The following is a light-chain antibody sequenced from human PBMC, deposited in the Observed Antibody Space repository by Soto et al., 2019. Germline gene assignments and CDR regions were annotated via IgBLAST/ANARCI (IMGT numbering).Light chain of an antibody. Sequence: DIVMTQSPATLSVSPGERVTLSCRTSQNVDKNLAWYQHRPGQAPRLLIYGASFRATGIPDRFSGSGSGTEFTLTISSLQSEDLAIYYCQIYTNWPKFGQGTKVEIK. J-gene: IGKJ1*01. CDR3: QIYTNWPK. V-gene: IGKV3-15*01. CDR2: GAS. CDR1: QNVDKN.